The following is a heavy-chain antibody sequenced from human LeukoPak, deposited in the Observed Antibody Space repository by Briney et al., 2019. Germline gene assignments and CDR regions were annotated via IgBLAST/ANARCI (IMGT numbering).Heavy chain of an antibody. CDR3: ASLGDYYGSGSYSPFDC. V-gene: IGHV1-2*02. CDR2: INPNSGGT. J-gene: IGHJ4*02. D-gene: IGHD3-10*01. CDR1: GYTFTGFY. Sequence: ASVKVSCKASGYTFTGFYMHWVRQAPGQGLEWMGWINPNSGGTNYAQEFQGRVTMTRDTSISTAYMELSSLRSDDTAVYYCASLGDYYGSGSYSPFDCWGQGTLVTVSS.